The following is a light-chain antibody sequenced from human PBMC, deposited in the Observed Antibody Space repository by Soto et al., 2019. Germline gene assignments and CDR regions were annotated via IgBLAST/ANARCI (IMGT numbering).Light chain of an antibody. Sequence: QSVLTQPRSVSGSPGQSVTISCTGTSSDVGGYNYVSWYQQHPGKAPKLIIYDVSKRPSGVPDRFSGSKSGNTASLTISGLQAEDEADYYCCSYAGSYTVFGGGTKVTVL. J-gene: IGLJ2*01. CDR3: CSYAGSYTV. CDR2: DVS. CDR1: SSDVGGYNY. V-gene: IGLV2-11*01.